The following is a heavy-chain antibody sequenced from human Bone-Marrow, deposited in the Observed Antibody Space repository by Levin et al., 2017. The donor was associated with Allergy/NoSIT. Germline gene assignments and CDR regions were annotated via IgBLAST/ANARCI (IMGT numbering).Heavy chain of an antibody. CDR1: GGTFSSYA. CDR2: IIPIFGTA. V-gene: IGHV1-69*13. D-gene: IGHD3-3*01. CDR3: ARARITIFGVVISNWFDP. J-gene: IGHJ5*02. Sequence: SVKVSCKASGGTFSSYAISWVRQAPGQGLEWMGGIIPIFGTANYAQKFQGRVTITADESTSTAYMELSSLRSEDTAVYYCARARITIFGVVISNWFDPWGQGTLVTVSS.